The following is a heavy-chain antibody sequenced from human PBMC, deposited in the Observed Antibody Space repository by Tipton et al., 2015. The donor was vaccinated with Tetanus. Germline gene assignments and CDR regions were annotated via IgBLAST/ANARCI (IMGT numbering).Heavy chain of an antibody. Sequence: SLRLSCTASGFTFSGYGMHWVRQAPGKGLEWVAVIWYDGSNKYYADSVKGRFTISRDNSKNTLYLQMNSLRAEDTAVYYCARDSNDYGDYVLHYSYHYGMDVWGQGTTVTVSS. D-gene: IGHD4-17*01. CDR3: ARDSNDYGDYVLHYSYHYGMDV. CDR1: GFTFSGYG. CDR2: IWYDGSNK. V-gene: IGHV3-33*01. J-gene: IGHJ6*02.